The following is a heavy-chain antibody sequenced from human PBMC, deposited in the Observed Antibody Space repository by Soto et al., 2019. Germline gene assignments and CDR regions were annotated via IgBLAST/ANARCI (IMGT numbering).Heavy chain of an antibody. V-gene: IGHV3-21*01. CDR3: AREETAWPLAYGLDV. CDR2: ISSRSDT. CDR1: GFSFSTYS. J-gene: IGHJ6*02. Sequence: LRLSCAASGFSFSTYSMNWVRQAPGKGLEWASSISSRSDTYYADSVKGRFTISRDNAKNSVSLQMDSLRAEDAAVYYCAREETAWPLAYGLDVWGQGTTVTVSS. D-gene: IGHD2-21*02.